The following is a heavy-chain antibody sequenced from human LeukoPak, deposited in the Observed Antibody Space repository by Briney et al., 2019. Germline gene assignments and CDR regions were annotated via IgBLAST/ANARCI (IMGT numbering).Heavy chain of an antibody. CDR2: IRSKAYGGTT. V-gene: IGHV3-49*04. Sequence: GRSLRLSCAASGFSFSSYAMHWVRQAPGKGLEWVGFIRSKAYGGTTEYAASVKGRFTISRDDSKSIAYLQMNSLKTEDTAVYYCTPDVLLWFGEGDYWGQGTLVTVSS. CDR3: TPDVLLWFGEGDY. D-gene: IGHD3-10*01. J-gene: IGHJ4*02. CDR1: GFSFSSYA.